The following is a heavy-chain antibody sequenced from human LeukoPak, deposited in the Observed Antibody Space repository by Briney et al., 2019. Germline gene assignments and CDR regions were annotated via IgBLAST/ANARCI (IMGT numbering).Heavy chain of an antibody. CDR3: ARDRGIAVASDY. CDR1: GGSISSDY. CDR2: IYYSGST. D-gene: IGHD6-19*01. Sequence: PSETLSLTCTVSGGSISSDYWIWIRKPPGKGLEYIGYIYYSGSTNYNPSLKSRVTISVDTSKNQFSLKLSSVTAADTAVYYCARDRGIAVASDYWGQGTLVTVSS. J-gene: IGHJ4*02. V-gene: IGHV4-59*12.